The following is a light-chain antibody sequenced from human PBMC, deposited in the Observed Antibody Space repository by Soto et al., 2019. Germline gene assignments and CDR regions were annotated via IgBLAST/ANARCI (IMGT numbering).Light chain of an antibody. V-gene: IGLV2-8*01. Sequence: QSALNQPASVSGSPGQSITISCTGSSSDVGSYNYVSWFQQHPGKAPKLMIYEVSKRPSGVPDRFSGSKSGNTASLTVSGLQAEDEADYYCNSYAGSNNWVFGGGTKVTVL. CDR1: SSDVGSYNY. CDR3: NSYAGSNNWV. J-gene: IGLJ3*02. CDR2: EVS.